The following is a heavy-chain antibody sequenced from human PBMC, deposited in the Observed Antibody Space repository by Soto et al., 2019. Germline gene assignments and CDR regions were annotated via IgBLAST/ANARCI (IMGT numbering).Heavy chain of an antibody. CDR1: GCTFSDYY. D-gene: IGHD3-10*01. V-gene: IGHV3-11*05. J-gene: IGHJ4*02. CDR3: ARRGRVRGAIDY. Sequence: QVQLVESGGGLVKPGGSLRRSCAASGCTFSDYYMSWIRQAPGKGLEWVSYISSSSSYTNYADSVKGRFTISRDNDQNSLYLQMNSLRAEDTAVYYSARRGRVRGAIDYWGQGTLVTVAS. CDR2: ISSSSSYT.